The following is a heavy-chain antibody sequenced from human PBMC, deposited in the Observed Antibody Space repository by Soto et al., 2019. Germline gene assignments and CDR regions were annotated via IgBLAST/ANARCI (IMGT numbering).Heavy chain of an antibody. Sequence: QITLKESGPTLVKPTQTLTLTCTFSGFSLSTSGVGVGWIRQPPGKALELLALIYWDDDKRYSPSLKSRLTITKDTAKNQVVLTMTNMDPVDTATYYCAHSLAASNSGDYEPINRFGYWGQGTLVTVSS. CDR2: IYWDDDK. CDR1: GFSLSTSGVG. J-gene: IGHJ4*02. V-gene: IGHV2-5*02. D-gene: IGHD4-17*01. CDR3: AHSLAASNSGDYEPINRFGY.